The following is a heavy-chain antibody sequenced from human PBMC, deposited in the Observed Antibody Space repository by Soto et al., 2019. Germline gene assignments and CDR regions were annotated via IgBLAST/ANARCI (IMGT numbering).Heavy chain of an antibody. CDR3: ARAQYDYGDYVGYYFDY. V-gene: IGHV3-33*01. D-gene: IGHD4-17*01. CDR1: GFTFSSYG. J-gene: IGHJ4*02. CDR2: IWYDGSNK. Sequence: QVQLVESGGGVVQPGRSLRLSCAASGFTFSSYGMHWVRQAPGKGLEWVAVIWYDGSNKYYADSVKGRFTISRDNSKNTLYLQMNSLRAEDTAVYYCARAQYDYGDYVGYYFDYWGQGTLVTVSS.